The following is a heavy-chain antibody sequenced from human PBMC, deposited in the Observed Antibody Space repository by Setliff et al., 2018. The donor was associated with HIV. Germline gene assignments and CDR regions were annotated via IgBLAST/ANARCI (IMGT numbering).Heavy chain of an antibody. Sequence: GGSLRLSCAASGFPFTSFSINWVRQAPGKGLEWVSSISSSGGTTYFADTVKGRFTISRDNSKNTLYLQMNSLGADDRAVYYCAKVRLMFLDDAFDIWGQGTMVTVSS. CDR2: ISSSGGTT. V-gene: IGHV3-23*01. CDR1: GFPFTSFS. J-gene: IGHJ3*02. CDR3: AKVRLMFLDDAFDI. D-gene: IGHD5-12*01.